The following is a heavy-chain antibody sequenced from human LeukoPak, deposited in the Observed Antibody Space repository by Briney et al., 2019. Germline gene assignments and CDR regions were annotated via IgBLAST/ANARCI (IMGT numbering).Heavy chain of an antibody. Sequence: ASVKVSCKASGYTFTSYGISWVRQAPGQGLEWMGWISAYNGNTNYAQKLQGRVTMTTDTSTSTAYMELRSLRSDDTAAYYCAREVNGDYYFDYWGQGTLVTVSS. V-gene: IGHV1-18*01. CDR1: GYTFTSYG. J-gene: IGHJ4*02. D-gene: IGHD4-17*01. CDR2: ISAYNGNT. CDR3: AREVNGDYYFDY.